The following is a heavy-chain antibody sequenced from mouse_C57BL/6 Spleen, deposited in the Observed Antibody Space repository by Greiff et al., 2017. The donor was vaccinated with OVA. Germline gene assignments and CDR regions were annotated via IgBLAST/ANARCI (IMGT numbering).Heavy chain of an antibody. CDR1: GYSITSGYY. V-gene: IGHV3-6*01. CDR3: ARKLTGTGDY. D-gene: IGHD4-1*01. CDR2: ISYDGSN. J-gene: IGHJ2*01. Sequence: EVKLMESGPGLVKPSQSLSLTCSVTGYSITSGYYWNWIRQFPGNKLEWMGYISYDGSNNYNPSLKNRISITRDTSKNQFFLKLNSVTTEDTATYYCARKLTGTGDYWGQGTTLTVSS.